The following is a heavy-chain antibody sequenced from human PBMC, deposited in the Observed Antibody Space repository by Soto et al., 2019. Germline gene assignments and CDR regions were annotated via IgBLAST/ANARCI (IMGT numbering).Heavy chain of an antibody. D-gene: IGHD6-19*01. Sequence: ASVKVSCKXSGYTFTGYYMHWVRQAPGQGLEWMGWINPNSGGTNYAQKFQGRVTMTRDTSISTAYMELSRLRSDDTAVYYCAIRPAVAGTRQFDYWGQGTLVTVSS. V-gene: IGHV1-2*02. CDR2: INPNSGGT. CDR1: GYTFTGYY. J-gene: IGHJ4*02. CDR3: AIRPAVAGTRQFDY.